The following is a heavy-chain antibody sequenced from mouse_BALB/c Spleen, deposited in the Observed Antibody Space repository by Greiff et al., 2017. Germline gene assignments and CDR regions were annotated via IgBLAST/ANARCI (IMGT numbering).Heavy chain of an antibody. CDR3: ARGRFPYAMDY. J-gene: IGHJ4*01. V-gene: IGHV5-6-3*01. CDR1: GFTFSSYG. CDR2: INSNGGST. Sequence: EVHLVESGGGLVQPGGSLKLSCAASGFTFSSYGMSWVRQTPDKRLELVATINSNGGSTYYPDSVKGRFTISRDNAKNTLYLQMSSLKSEDTAMYYCARGRFPYAMDYWGQGTSVTVSS.